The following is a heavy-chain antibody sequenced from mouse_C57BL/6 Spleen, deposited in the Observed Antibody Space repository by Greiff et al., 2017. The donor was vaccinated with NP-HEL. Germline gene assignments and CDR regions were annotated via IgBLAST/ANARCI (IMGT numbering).Heavy chain of an antibody. D-gene: IGHD2-4*01. V-gene: IGHV5-17*01. Sequence: EVQLVESGGGLVKPGGSLKLSCAASGFTFSDYGMHWVRQAPEKGLEWVAYISSGSSTIYYADTVKGRFTISRDNAKKTLFLQMTSLRSDDTAMYYCARGGLRYAMDYWGQGTSVTVSS. CDR1: GFTFSDYG. CDR2: ISSGSSTI. J-gene: IGHJ4*01. CDR3: ARGGLRYAMDY.